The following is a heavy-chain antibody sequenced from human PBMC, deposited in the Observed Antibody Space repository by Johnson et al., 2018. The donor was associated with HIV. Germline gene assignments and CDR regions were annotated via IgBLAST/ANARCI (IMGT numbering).Heavy chain of an antibody. CDR3: ASAEIAAAATGHDAFDI. J-gene: IGHJ3*02. V-gene: IGHV3-23*04. D-gene: IGHD6-13*01. CDR1: GFTFSSYA. CDR2: ISGSGGST. Sequence: VQLVESGGGLVQPGGSLRLSCAASGFTFSSYAMSWVRQAPGKGLEWVSTISGSGGSTYYADSVKGRFTISRDNSKNTLYLQMNSLRAEDTAVYYCASAEIAAAATGHDAFDIWGQGTMVTVSS.